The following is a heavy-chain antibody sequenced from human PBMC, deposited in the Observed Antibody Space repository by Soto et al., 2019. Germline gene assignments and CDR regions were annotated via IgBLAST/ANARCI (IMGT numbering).Heavy chain of an antibody. CDR2: IIPIFGTA. CDR1: GGTFSSYA. D-gene: IGHD6-19*01. V-gene: IGHV1-69*14. CDR3: ARDSSGWYKGYYYYGMDV. Sequence: QVQLVQSGAEVKKPGSSVKVSCKASGGTFSSYAISWVRQAPGQGLEWMGGIIPIFGTANYAQKFQGRVTITADKSTSTAYTELSSLRSEDTAVYYCARDSSGWYKGYYYYGMDVWGQGTTVTVSS. J-gene: IGHJ6*02.